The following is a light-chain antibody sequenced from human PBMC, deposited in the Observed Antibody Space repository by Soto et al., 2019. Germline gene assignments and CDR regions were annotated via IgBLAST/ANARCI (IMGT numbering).Light chain of an antibody. J-gene: IGKJ1*01. Sequence: DIQMTQSPSTLSASVGDSVTITCRASQSITIWLAWYQQKPGKAPKLLIYDASSLEGGVPSRFSGSGSGTEFTFTISGLQPDDFATYYCQQYNSFSWTFGQGTKVDIK. CDR3: QQYNSFSWT. CDR1: QSITIW. CDR2: DAS. V-gene: IGKV1-5*01.